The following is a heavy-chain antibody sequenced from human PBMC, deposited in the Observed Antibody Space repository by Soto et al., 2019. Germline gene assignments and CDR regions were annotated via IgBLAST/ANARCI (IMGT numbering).Heavy chain of an antibody. D-gene: IGHD2-15*01. CDR2: IKEDGSEK. V-gene: IGHV3-7*01. J-gene: IGHJ3*02. CDR1: GFTFNRHW. Sequence: EVQLVQSGGSLVQPGESLRISCVASGFTFNRHWMTWVRQAPGKGLEWVGNIKEDGSEKYYVDSVKGRFTISRDNVKNSLYLQMNSLRVEDTAMYFCAKGYCSSGICSWAVDIWGQGTMVTVYS. CDR3: AKGYCSSGICSWAVDI.